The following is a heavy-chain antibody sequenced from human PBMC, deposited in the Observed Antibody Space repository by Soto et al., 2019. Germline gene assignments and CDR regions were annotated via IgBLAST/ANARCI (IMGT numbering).Heavy chain of an antibody. D-gene: IGHD3-3*01. J-gene: IGHJ5*02. CDR2: LIPIFGTA. Sequence: QVQLVQSGAEVKKPGSSVKVSCKAFGGTFSSYAISWVRQAPGQGLGWMGGLIPIFGTANYAQKFQGRVTITACESTSTAYMELSSLRSEDTAVYYGASPKFRFWQQLDPWGQGTLVTVSS. CDR3: ASPKFRFWQQLDP. CDR1: GGTFSSYA. V-gene: IGHV1-69*01.